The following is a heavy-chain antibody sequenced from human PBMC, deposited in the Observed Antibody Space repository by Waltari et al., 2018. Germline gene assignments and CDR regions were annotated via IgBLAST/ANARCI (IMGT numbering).Heavy chain of an antibody. CDR2: IQYDGIIK. V-gene: IGHV3-33*05. J-gene: IGHJ6*02. CDR1: GFTFSSYG. D-gene: IGHD6-25*01. Sequence: QVQLVESGGGVVQPGGSLRLSCAASGFTFSSYGLHWVRQAPGKGLEWVELIQYDGIIKRYADSVQGRFTISREKSKSTLYLQMSRLRAEDTAVYYCARELSRNCFRGLDGWGQGTAVTVSS. CDR3: ARELSRNCFRGLDG.